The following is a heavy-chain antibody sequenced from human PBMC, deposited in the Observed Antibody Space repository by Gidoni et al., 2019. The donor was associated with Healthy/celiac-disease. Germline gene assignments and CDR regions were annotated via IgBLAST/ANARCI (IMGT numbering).Heavy chain of an antibody. CDR2: ISGSGGST. CDR3: AKVSELGWAFDI. Sequence: EVQLLESGGGLVQPGGSLRLSCSASGFTFSSYAMSWVRQAPGKGLEWVSAISGSGGSTYYADSVKGRFTISRDNSKNTLYLQMNSQRAEDTAVYYCAKVSELGWAFDIWGQGTMVTVSS. D-gene: IGHD1-7*01. J-gene: IGHJ3*02. V-gene: IGHV3-23*01. CDR1: GFTFSSYA.